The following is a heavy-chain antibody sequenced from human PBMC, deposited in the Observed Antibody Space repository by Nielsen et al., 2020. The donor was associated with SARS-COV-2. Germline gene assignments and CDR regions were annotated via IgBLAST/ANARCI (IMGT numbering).Heavy chain of an antibody. CDR3: AGFMVRGVYWFDP. CDR2: IYYSGST. Sequence: LRLSCTVSGGSISSGGYYWSWIRQHPGKGLEWIGYIYYSGSTYYNPSLKSRVTISVDTSKNQFSLKLSSVTAADTAVYYCAGFMVRGVYWFDPWGQGTLVTVSS. J-gene: IGHJ5*02. D-gene: IGHD3-10*01. V-gene: IGHV4-31*03. CDR1: GGSISSGGYY.